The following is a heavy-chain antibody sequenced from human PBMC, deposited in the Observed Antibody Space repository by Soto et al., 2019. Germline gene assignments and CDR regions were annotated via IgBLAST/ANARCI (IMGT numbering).Heavy chain of an antibody. V-gene: IGHV3-23*01. D-gene: IGHD6-19*01. J-gene: IGHJ4*02. CDR3: AKATTNGGWFNPFDS. CDR1: GFSFVNYA. CDR2: LSGSGTST. Sequence: EVQLLESGGGLVQPGGSLRLSCAASGFSFVNYAMNWVRQAPGKGLEWVSGLSGSGTSTYYADSVKGRFTISRDNSRDTLFLQMNSLTADDTAVYYCAKATTNGGWFNPFDSLGQGGLVTVSS.